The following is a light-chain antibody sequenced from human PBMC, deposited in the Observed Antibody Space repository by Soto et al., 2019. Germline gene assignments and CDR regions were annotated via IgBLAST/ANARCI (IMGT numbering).Light chain of an antibody. V-gene: IGKV1-39*01. CDR2: DAS. Sequence: IEGTESPSSLAASLGDRVTITCRASQTIGTYVNWYRQKSGAAPELLIYDASTLQSGVPSRFRGGASGTDFTRTISSLQLDDFVTYYCQQSYNTPLTFGQGTKVDI. J-gene: IGKJ1*01. CDR1: QTIGTY. CDR3: QQSYNTPLT.